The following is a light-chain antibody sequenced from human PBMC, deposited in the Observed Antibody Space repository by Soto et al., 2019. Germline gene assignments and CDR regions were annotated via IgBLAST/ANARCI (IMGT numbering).Light chain of an antibody. CDR3: QQRSNGTTLS. V-gene: IGKV3-11*01. CDR2: DAS. Sequence: ESVLTQTLASLSLPELDLAHVYCRASQSVSSYLAWYQQKPGQAPRLLIYDASNRATGIQARFSGSGSGTDFTLTISSLEPEDFAVYYCQQRSNGTTLSLGGGTKVDVK. CDR1: QSVSSY. J-gene: IGKJ4*01.